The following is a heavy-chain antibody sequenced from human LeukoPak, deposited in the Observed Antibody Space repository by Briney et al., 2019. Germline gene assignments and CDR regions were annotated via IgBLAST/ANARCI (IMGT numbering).Heavy chain of an antibody. Sequence: QPGGSLRLSCAAPGFTFSSYGMHWVRQAPGKGLEWVAVIWYDGSNKYYADSVKGRFTISRDNSKNTLYLQMNSLRAEDTAVYYCARRYCSGGSCYLDYWGQGTLVTVSS. D-gene: IGHD2-15*01. CDR1: GFTFSSYG. CDR2: IWYDGSNK. V-gene: IGHV3-33*08. J-gene: IGHJ4*02. CDR3: ARRYCSGGSCYLDY.